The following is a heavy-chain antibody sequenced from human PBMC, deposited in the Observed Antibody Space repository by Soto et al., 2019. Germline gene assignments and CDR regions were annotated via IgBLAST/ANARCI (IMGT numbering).Heavy chain of an antibody. V-gene: IGHV3-23*01. J-gene: IGHJ6*02. Sequence: QPGGSLRLSCAASGFTFSSYAMSWVRQAPGKGLEWVSAISGSGGSTYYADSVKGRFTISRDNSKNTVYLQMNSLRAEDTAVYYCAKTPEPVFWSGYYSPLYYYYGMDVWGQGTTVTVSS. CDR1: GFTFSSYA. CDR2: ISGSGGST. CDR3: AKTPEPVFWSGYYSPLYYYYGMDV. D-gene: IGHD3-3*01.